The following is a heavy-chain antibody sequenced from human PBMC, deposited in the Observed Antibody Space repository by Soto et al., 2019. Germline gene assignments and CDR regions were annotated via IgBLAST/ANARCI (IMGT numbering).Heavy chain of an antibody. CDR3: ARGFQTDGKYYYYGMDV. J-gene: IGHJ6*02. Sequence: ASVKVSCKASGYTFTSYDINWVRQATGQGLEWMGWMNPNSGNTGYAQKFQGRVTMTRNTSISTAYMELSSLRPEDTAVYYCARGFQTDGKYYYYGMDVWGQGTTVTVSS. CDR2: MNPNSGNT. V-gene: IGHV1-8*01. CDR1: GYTFTSYD. D-gene: IGHD1-1*01.